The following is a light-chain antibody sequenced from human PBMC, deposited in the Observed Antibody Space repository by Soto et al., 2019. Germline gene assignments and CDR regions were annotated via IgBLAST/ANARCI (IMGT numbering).Light chain of an antibody. CDR1: QSSSGW. Sequence: DIQMTQSPYTLSPSVGDRVSITCRASQSSSGWLAWYQQKPGKAPKLLIYDASSLESGVPSRFSGSGSGTEFSLTISSLAPDDFTVYYCQQHSDWPLTFGGGTRVEI. CDR3: QQHSDWPLT. CDR2: DAS. J-gene: IGKJ4*01. V-gene: IGKV1-5*01.